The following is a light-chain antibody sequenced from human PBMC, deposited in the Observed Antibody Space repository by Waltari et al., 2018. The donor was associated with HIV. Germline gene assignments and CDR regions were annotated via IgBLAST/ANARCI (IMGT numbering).Light chain of an antibody. V-gene: IGKV3-20*01. CDR3: QQYGSSPLT. CDR1: QSVTSSF. J-gene: IGKJ4*01. Sequence: EIVLTQSPGTLSFSPAERATLSCRASQSVTSSFLSWYQQKPGQAPRLLIYGASSRATGIPDRFSGGGSGTDFTLTISRLEPEDFAVYYCQQYGSSPLTFGGGTKVDIK. CDR2: GAS.